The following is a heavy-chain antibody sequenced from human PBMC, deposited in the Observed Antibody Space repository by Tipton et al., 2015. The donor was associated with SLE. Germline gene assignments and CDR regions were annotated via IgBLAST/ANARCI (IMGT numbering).Heavy chain of an antibody. CDR1: GFMFSSYA. CDR2: ISGGGDST. D-gene: IGHD5-24*01. J-gene: IGHJ4*02. CDR3: ARCDGYNCLRGFDY. V-gene: IGHV3-23*01. Sequence: SLRLSCAASGFMFSSYAMRWVRQAPGKGLEWVSVISGGGDSTSYADSVRGRFTVSRDNSKNTLYLQMDSLRPEDTAVYYCARCDGYNCLRGFDYWGQGTLVTVSS.